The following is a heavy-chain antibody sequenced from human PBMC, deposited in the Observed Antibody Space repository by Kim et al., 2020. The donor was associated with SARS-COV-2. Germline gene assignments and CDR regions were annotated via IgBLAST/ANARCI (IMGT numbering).Heavy chain of an antibody. V-gene: IGHV1-46*01. CDR2: INPSSSVTP. CDR3: ARAWNQFFDY. D-gene: IGHD1-1*01. CDR1: GYTFTHYW. Sequence: ASVKVSCKASGYTFTHYWIHWVRQAPGQGLEWMGMINPSSSVTPRYAQNFQGRVTTTSDTSTNTVYMELSSLRSEDTAVYYCARAWNQFFDYWGQGTLVTVSS. J-gene: IGHJ4*02.